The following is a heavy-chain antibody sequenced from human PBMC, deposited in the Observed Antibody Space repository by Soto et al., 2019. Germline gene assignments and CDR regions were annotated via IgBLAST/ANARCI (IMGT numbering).Heavy chain of an antibody. Sequence: ASVKVSCKASGYTFTGYYMHWVRQAPGQGLEWMGWINPNSGGTNYAQKFQGWVTMTRDTSISTAYMELSRLRSDDTAVYYCARSPESPFYYYYGMDVWGQRTTVTVSS. J-gene: IGHJ6*02. CDR3: ARSPESPFYYYYGMDV. CDR2: INPNSGGT. V-gene: IGHV1-2*04. CDR1: GYTFTGYY.